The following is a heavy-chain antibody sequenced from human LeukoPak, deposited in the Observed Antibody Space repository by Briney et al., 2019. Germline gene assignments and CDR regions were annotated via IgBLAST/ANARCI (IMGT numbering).Heavy chain of an antibody. CDR2: LNPSGGST. CDR1: GYTVTSYY. CDR3: ARRGIAAEKLDY. J-gene: IGHJ4*02. V-gene: IGHV1-46*01. D-gene: IGHD6-13*01. Sequence: GASVKVSCKASGYTVTSYYMHWVRQAPGQGLEWMGILNPSGGSTSYAQKFQGRATLTRATSTSTVYMELSSLRSEDTAVYYCARRGIAAEKLDYWGQGTLVTVSS.